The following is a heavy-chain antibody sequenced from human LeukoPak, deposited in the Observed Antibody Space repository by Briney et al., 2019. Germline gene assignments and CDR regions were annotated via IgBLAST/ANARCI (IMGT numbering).Heavy chain of an antibody. J-gene: IGHJ4*02. CDR3: ARVAYCGGDCYYFDY. CDR2: MNPNSGNT. D-gene: IGHD2-21*02. CDR1: GYTFASYD. Sequence: ASVKVSCKASGYTFASYDINWVRQATGQGLEWMGWMNPNSGNTGYAQKLQGRVTMTTDTSTSTAYMELRSLRSDDTAVYYCARVAYCGGDCYYFDYWGQGTLVTVSS. V-gene: IGHV1-8*01.